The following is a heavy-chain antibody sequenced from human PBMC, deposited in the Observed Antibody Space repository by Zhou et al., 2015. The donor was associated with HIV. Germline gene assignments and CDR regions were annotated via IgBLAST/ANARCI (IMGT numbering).Heavy chain of an antibody. CDR2: IIPIFGTA. CDR3: ARDQWELLRRPRDYYYGMDV. CDR1: GGTFSSYA. D-gene: IGHD1-26*01. V-gene: IGHV1-69*01. J-gene: IGHJ6*02. Sequence: QVQLVQSGAEVKKPGSSVKVSCKASGGTFSSYAISWVRQAPGQGLEWMGGIIPIFGTANYAQKFQGRVTITADESTSTAYMELSSLRSEDTAVYYCARDQWELLRRPRDYYYGMDVWGQGTTVTVSS.